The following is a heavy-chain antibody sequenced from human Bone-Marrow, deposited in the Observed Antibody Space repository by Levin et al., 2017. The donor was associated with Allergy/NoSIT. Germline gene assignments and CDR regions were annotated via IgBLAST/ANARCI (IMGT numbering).Heavy chain of an antibody. J-gene: IGHJ3*02. CDR3: ARDSTGITAFDI. Sequence: GASVKVSCKASGYTFTSYGISWVRQAPGQGLEWMGWITTYNGNTNYAQKLQGRVTMTTDTSTTTAYMELRRLRSDDTAVYYCARDSTGITAFDIWGQGTMVSVSS. CDR1: GYTFTSYG. V-gene: IGHV1-18*01. CDR2: ITTYNGNT. D-gene: IGHD1-7*01.